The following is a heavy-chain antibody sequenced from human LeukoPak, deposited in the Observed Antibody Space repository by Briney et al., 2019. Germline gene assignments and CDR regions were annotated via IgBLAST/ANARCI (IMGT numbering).Heavy chain of an antibody. V-gene: IGHV1-46*01. J-gene: IGHJ4*02. CDR3: ARALSIAVAASPFDY. CDR2: INPSGGST. Sequence: ASVKVSCKASGYTFTSYYMHWVRQAPGQGLEWMGIINPSGGSTSYAQKFQGRVTMTRDTSTSTVYMELSSLRSEDTAVYYFARALSIAVAASPFDYWGQGTLVTVSS. CDR1: GYTFTSYY. D-gene: IGHD6-19*01.